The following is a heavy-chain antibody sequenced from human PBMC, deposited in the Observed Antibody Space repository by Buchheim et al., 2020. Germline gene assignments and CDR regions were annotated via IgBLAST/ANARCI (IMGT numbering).Heavy chain of an antibody. J-gene: IGHJ6*02. Sequence: EVQLVESGGGLVQPGGSLRLSCAASGFTFSSYAMSWVRQAPGKGLGWVSAISGSGGSTYYADSVKGRFTISRDNSQNTLYLQMNSLRAEDTAVYYCAKDLFAGYDFWSGYYKYYYYGMDVWGQGTT. D-gene: IGHD3-3*01. CDR1: GFTFSSYA. V-gene: IGHV3-23*04. CDR2: ISGSGGST. CDR3: AKDLFAGYDFWSGYYKYYYYGMDV.